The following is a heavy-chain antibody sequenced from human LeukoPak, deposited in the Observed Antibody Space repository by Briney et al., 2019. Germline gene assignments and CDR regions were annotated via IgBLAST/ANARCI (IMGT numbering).Heavy chain of an antibody. J-gene: IGHJ5*02. CDR3: ARDRIVGLAPFDP. CDR2: INRGSGGT. Sequence: ASVKVSCKASGYILSNYAMHWVRQAPGQSLEWIGWINRGSGGTIYSQKFQDRLTITRDASANIAYMELNSLTSEDTAVYYCARDRIVGLAPFDPWGQGTLVTVSS. CDR1: GYILSNYA. D-gene: IGHD2-15*01. V-gene: IGHV1-3*01.